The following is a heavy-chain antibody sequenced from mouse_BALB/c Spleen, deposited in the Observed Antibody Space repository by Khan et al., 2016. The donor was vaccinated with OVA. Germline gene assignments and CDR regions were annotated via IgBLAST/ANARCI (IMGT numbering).Heavy chain of an antibody. CDR3: ARRGYDYGRGALFAY. Sequence: VQLQESGPGLVQPSQSLSITCTVSGFSLTNYSVHWVRQSPGKGLEWLGVIWSAGSTDYNAAFISRLTIRKDNSRSQVFFKRNSLQPNDTAIYYCARRGYDYGRGALFAYWGQGTLVTVSA. V-gene: IGHV2-2*02. CDR1: GFSLTNYS. D-gene: IGHD2-4*01. J-gene: IGHJ3*01. CDR2: IWSAGST.